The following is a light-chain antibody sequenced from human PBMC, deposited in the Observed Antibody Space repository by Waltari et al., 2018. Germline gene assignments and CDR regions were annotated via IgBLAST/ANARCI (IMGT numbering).Light chain of an antibody. J-gene: IGKJ2*01. V-gene: IGKV1-5*03. CDR2: QAS. Sequence: DIQLTQSPSTLSASVGDRVTITCRTSQTISNWLAWYQQKSGKAPNLLIYQASSLKSGVPSRFSGSGSGTEGTLTIRSLQPEDFATYYCQKYNNYPYTFGQGTKLEIK. CDR3: QKYNNYPYT. CDR1: QTISNW.